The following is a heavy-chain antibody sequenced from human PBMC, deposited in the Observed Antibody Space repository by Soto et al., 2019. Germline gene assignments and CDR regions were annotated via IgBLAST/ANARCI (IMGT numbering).Heavy chain of an antibody. CDR1: GGSIISYY. D-gene: IGHD3-3*01. Sequence: SETLSVTCTVSGGSIISYYWSWIRQPPWKGLKWIGYIYYSGSTNYNPSLKSRVTISVDTSKNQFSLKLSSVTAADTAVYYCAGGGRYYDFWSCYPRDYYYGMDVWSQGTTDTVSS. CDR3: AGGGRYYDFWSCYPRDYYYGMDV. CDR2: IYYSGST. V-gene: IGHV4-59*01. J-gene: IGHJ6*02.